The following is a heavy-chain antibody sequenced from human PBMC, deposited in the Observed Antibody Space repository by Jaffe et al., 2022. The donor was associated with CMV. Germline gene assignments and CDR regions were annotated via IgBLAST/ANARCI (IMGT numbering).Heavy chain of an antibody. CDR3: AVVESVVVTDNYYYGMDV. CDR1: GYTFTGYY. CDR2: INPNSGGT. Sequence: QVQLVQSGAEVKKPGASVKVSCKASGYTFTGYYMHWVRQAPGQGLEWMGWINPNSGGTNYAQKFQGRVTMTRDTSISTAYMELSRLRSDDTAVYYCAVVESVVVTDNYYYGMDVWGQGTTVTVSS. V-gene: IGHV1-2*02. J-gene: IGHJ6*02. D-gene: IGHD2-21*02.